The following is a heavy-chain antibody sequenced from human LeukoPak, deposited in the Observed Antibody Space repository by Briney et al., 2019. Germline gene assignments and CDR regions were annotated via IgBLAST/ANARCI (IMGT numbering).Heavy chain of an antibody. Sequence: GGSLTLFCGVSGLPQWREHMLWLRQSRGKGLDWVSYFSSSGSTVYYADSVRGRFTVSRDNGKNSLYLEMNSLSAEDTAVYYCARSIKRDSDQWGQGTRVTV. V-gene: IGHV3-11*04. J-gene: IGHJ1*01. CDR3: ARSIKRDSDQ. CDR1: GLPQWRE. CDR2: FSSSGSTV. D-gene: IGHD2-2*01.